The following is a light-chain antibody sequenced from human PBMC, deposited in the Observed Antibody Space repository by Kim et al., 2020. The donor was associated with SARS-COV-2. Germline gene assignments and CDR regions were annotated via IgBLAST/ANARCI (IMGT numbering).Light chain of an antibody. CDR2: GAS. J-gene: IGKJ4*01. CDR1: QSVSSN. CDR3: QQYNNWPPST. V-gene: IGKV3-15*01. Sequence: EIVMTQSPATLSVSPGERATLSCRASQSVSSNLAWYQQKPGQATRLLIYGASTRATGIPARFSGSGSGTEFTLTISSLQSEDFAVYYCQQYNNWPPSTFGGGTKLEI.